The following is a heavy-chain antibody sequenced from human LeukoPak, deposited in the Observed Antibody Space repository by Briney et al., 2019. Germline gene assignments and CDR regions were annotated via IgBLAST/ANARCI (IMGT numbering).Heavy chain of an antibody. CDR1: AGTFSWYA. Sequence: SVKLSCKASAGTFSWYAISWVRQAPGQGLEWMGGIIPMFGIANYAQKFKGRVTITTDESKSTAYMELSSLRSEDTAVYYCARDRPYTGGWRGFDYWGQGTLVTVSS. CDR3: ARDRPYTGGWRGFDY. CDR2: IIPMFGIA. D-gene: IGHD6-19*01. J-gene: IGHJ4*02. V-gene: IGHV1-69*05.